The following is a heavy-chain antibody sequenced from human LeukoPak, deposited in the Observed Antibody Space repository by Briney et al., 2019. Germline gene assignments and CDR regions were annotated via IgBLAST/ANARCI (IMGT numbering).Heavy chain of an antibody. D-gene: IGHD3/OR15-3a*01. V-gene: IGHV3-11*04. CDR3: ARDWSAGAWTDLDY. CDR1: GFTFSDYC. Sequence: GGSLRLSCAASGFTFSDYCMSWIRQAPGKGLEWVSYTSSYGTTKHYADSVRGRFTISRDNTRNSLYLQMNSLRAEDTAVYYCARDWSAGAWTDLDYWGQGTLVTVSS. CDR2: TSSYGTTK. J-gene: IGHJ4*02.